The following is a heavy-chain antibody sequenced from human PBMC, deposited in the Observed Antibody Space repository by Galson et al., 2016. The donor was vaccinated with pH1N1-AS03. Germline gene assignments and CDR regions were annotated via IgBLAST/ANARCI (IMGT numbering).Heavy chain of an antibody. J-gene: IGHJ4*02. CDR1: GYTFTNYG. Sequence: SVKVSCKASGYTFTNYGISWVRQAPGQGLEWMGWISAYNGNTNYAQKLQDRVTLTTDTSTSTAYMELRSLRSADTAVYYCARGWPDYGGDSFLGWDHWGQGSLVTVSS. D-gene: IGHD4-23*01. V-gene: IGHV1-18*01. CDR3: ARGWPDYGGDSFLGWDH. CDR2: ISAYNGNT.